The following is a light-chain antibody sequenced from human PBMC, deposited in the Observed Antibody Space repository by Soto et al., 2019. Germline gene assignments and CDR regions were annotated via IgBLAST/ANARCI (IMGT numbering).Light chain of an antibody. CDR2: GAS. J-gene: IGKJ1*01. CDR1: QSVSSD. Sequence: EIVVTQSPSTLSVSPGERATLSCTASQSVSSDLAWYQQKPGQAPRLLIYGASTRATGVPARFSGSGSGTEFTLTISSLQSGDFATYYCQQYATWPWTFRQGTKVDIK. V-gene: IGKV3-15*01. CDR3: QQYATWPWT.